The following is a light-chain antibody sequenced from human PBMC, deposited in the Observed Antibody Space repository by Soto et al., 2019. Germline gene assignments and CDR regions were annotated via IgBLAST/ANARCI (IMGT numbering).Light chain of an antibody. CDR1: QSVSTSY. Sequence: IVLPQSPGTLSFSPGDRATLSCRASQSVSTSYLAWYQQKPGQAPRLLIYGASSRATGIPDRFSGSGSGTDFTLTISGLEPEDFAVYYCQQYGNSRGTFGQGTKVDIK. J-gene: IGKJ1*01. CDR2: GAS. CDR3: QQYGNSRGT. V-gene: IGKV3-20*01.